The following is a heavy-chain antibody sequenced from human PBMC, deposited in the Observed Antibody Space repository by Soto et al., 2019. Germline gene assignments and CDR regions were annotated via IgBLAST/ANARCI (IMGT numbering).Heavy chain of an antibody. D-gene: IGHD3-3*01. V-gene: IGHV1-69*01. J-gene: IGHJ6*02. CDR1: GDTFSSYA. Sequence: QVQLVQSGAEVKKPGSSVKVSCKASGDTFSSYAISWVRQAPGQGLEWMGWIIPIFGTANYAQKFQGRVTITADETTSNASTELGSMRSGDPAVDDCARDSIPTRSCYYGSTPNYDGMDVWGQGTTVTVSS. CDR3: ARDSIPTRSCYYGSTPNYDGMDV. CDR2: IIPIFGTA.